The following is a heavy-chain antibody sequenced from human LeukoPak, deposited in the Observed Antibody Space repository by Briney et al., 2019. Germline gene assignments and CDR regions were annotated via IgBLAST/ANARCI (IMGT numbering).Heavy chain of an antibody. CDR2: INPHSGGT. CDR1: GYTFTGYY. Sequence: GSVKVSCKASGYTFTGYYIHWVRQAPGQGLEWMGWINPHSGGTNYAQKFQGGVTMTRDTSITTAYMELSSLRSDDTAMYYCARERPHYMDVWGTGTTVIVSS. CDR3: ARERPHYMDV. V-gene: IGHV1-2*02. J-gene: IGHJ6*03.